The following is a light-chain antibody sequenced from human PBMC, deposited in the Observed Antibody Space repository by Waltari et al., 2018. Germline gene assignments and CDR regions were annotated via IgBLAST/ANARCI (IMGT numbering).Light chain of an antibody. CDR1: QTVLYSSNNKNY. Sequence: DIVMTQSPDSLAVSMGERATINCNSRQTVLYSSNNKNYLAWYQQKPGQPPKLLIYWASTRESGVPDRFSGSGSGTDFTLTISSLQAEDVAVYYCQQYYSTPTWTFGQGTKVEIK. CDR2: WAS. CDR3: QQYYSTPTWT. J-gene: IGKJ1*01. V-gene: IGKV4-1*01.